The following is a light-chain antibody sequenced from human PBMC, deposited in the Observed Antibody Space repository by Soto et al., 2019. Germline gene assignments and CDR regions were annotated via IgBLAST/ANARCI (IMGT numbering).Light chain of an antibody. Sequence: EIVLTQSPGTLSLSPGERATLSCMASQSVSSSYLAWYQQKPGQAPRLLIYGASSRATDIPDRFSGSGSGTDCTLTISRLEPEDFAVYYCQQYGSSPYTFGQGTKLEIK. V-gene: IGKV3-20*01. J-gene: IGKJ2*01. CDR2: GAS. CDR1: QSVSSSY. CDR3: QQYGSSPYT.